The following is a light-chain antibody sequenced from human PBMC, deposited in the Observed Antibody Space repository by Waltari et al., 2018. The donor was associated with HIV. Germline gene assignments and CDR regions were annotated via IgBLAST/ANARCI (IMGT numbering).Light chain of an antibody. CDR1: SPDVGGYKY. CDR3: CSYVGSYSLI. J-gene: IGLJ2*01. V-gene: IGLV2-11*01. CDR2: DVT. Sequence: QSALTQPRSVSGSPGQSVTISCTGTSPDVGGYKYVSWYQQYPGKAPDLIIYDVTKRPSGVPDRFSGSKSGNTASLTISGLQAEDEADYYCCSYVGSYSLIFGGGTKLTVL.